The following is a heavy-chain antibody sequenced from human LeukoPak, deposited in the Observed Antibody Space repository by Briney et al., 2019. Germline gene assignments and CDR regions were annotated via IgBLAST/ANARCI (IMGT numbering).Heavy chain of an antibody. D-gene: IGHD4-11*01. Sequence: PGGSLRLSCAASGFTFSSYAMSWVRQAPGKGLEWVSAISGSGGSTYYADSVKGRFTISRDNSKNTLYLQMNSLRAEDTAVYYCAKVADYSNYYYHYYMDVWGKGTTVTVSS. CDR1: GFTFSSYA. J-gene: IGHJ6*03. V-gene: IGHV3-23*01. CDR3: AKVADYSNYYYHYYMDV. CDR2: ISGSGGST.